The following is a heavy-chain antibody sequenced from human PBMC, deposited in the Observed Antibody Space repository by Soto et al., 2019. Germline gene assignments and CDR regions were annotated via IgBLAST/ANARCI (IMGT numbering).Heavy chain of an antibody. Sequence: ASVKVSCKASGYTFTGYYMHWVRQAPGQGLEWMGWINPNSGGTNYAQKFQGWVTMTRDTSISTAYMELSRLRSDDTAVYYCARGGYYSKDGGTSFDYWGQGTLVTVSS. V-gene: IGHV1-2*04. J-gene: IGHJ4*02. CDR3: ARGGYYSKDGGTSFDY. D-gene: IGHD4-4*01. CDR1: GYTFTGYY. CDR2: INPNSGGT.